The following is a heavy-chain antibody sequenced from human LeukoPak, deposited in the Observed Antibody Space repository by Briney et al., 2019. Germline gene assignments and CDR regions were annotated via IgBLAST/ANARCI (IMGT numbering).Heavy chain of an antibody. CDR3: ASYCGGDCYSGFGY. D-gene: IGHD2-21*02. CDR2: IYYSGST. Sequence: SETLSLTCTVSGGSISSGGYYWSWIRQHPGKGLEWIGYIYYSGSTYYNPSLKSRVTMSVDTSKNQFSLKLSSVTAADTAVYYCASYCGGDCYSGFGYWGQGTLVTVSS. J-gene: IGHJ4*02. CDR1: GGSISSGGYY. V-gene: IGHV4-31*03.